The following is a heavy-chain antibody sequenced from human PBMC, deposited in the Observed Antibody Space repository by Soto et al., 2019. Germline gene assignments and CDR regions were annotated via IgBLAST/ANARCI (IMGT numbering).Heavy chain of an antibody. CDR3: AKDLKLELREFDYYYYYGMDV. CDR1: GFTFSSYG. V-gene: IGHV3-30*18. Sequence: QVQLVESGGGVVQPGRSLRLSCAASGFTFSSYGMHWVRQAPGKGLEWVAVISYDGSNIYYADSVKGRFTISRDNSKNTLYLQMNSLRAEDTAVYYCAKDLKLELREFDYYYYYGMDVWGQGTTVTVSS. D-gene: IGHD1-7*01. CDR2: ISYDGSNI. J-gene: IGHJ6*02.